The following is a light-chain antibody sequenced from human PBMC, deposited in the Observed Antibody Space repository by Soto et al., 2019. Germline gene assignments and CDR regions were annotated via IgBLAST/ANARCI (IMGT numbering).Light chain of an antibody. Sequence: LTQAPASLSSSVGDRVTILCPARQSIGSHLAWYQPKPGKAPMLLIYDASNRPSGVPARFSGSVSGTFFTLTISSLEPEDFATYYCQQRYQRPLTFGGGTKVEIK. V-gene: IGKV3-11*01. CDR2: DAS. CDR3: QQRYQRPLT. J-gene: IGKJ4*01. CDR1: QSIGSH.